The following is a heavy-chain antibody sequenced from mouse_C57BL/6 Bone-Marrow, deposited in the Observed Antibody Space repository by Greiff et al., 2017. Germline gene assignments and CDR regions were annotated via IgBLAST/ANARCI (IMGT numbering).Heavy chain of an antibody. CDR2: ISDGGSYT. CDR1: GFTFSSYA. CDR3: TRRENSNYVGY. J-gene: IGHJ2*01. Sequence: DVKLVESGGGLVKPGGSLKLSCAASGFTFSSYAMSWVRQTPDKRLEWVATISDGGSYTYSPDNVKGRFTISRDNAKNNLYLQMSDLKSEDTAMYYGTRRENSNYVGYWGQGTTLTVSS. D-gene: IGHD2-5*01. V-gene: IGHV5-4*03.